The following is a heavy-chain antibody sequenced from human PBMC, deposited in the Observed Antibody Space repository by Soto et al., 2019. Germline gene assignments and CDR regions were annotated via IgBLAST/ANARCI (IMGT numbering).Heavy chain of an antibody. V-gene: IGHV3-23*01. Sequence: GGSLRLSCAASGFTFSSYAMSWVRQAPGKGLEWVSAISGSGGSTYYADSVKGRFTISRDNSKNTLYLQMNSLRAEETAVYYCAKVGKYSSSWYFDYWGQGTLVTVSS. CDR3: AKVGKYSSSWYFDY. CDR2: ISGSGGST. CDR1: GFTFSSYA. D-gene: IGHD6-13*01. J-gene: IGHJ4*02.